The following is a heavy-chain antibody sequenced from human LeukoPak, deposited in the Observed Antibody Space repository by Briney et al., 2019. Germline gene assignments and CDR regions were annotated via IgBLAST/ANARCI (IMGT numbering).Heavy chain of an antibody. D-gene: IGHD3-9*01. CDR2: INAGNGNT. Sequence: GASVKVSCKASGYTFTSYAMHWVRQAPGQRLEWMGWINAGNGNTKYSQKFQGRVTITRDTSASTAYMELSSLRSEDTAVYYCARDLVRYGYYYYYGMDVWGQGTTVTVSS. CDR1: GYTFTSYA. CDR3: ARDLVRYGYYYYYGMDV. J-gene: IGHJ6*02. V-gene: IGHV1-3*01.